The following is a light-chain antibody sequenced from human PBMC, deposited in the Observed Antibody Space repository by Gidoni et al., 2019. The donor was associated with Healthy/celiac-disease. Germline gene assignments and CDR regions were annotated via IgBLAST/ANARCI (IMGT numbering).Light chain of an antibody. CDR1: QSISSC. Sequence: QLTQSPSTLSASVGDRVTITCRASQSISSCLTWYQQKPGKAPKLLIYDASSLESGVPSRFSGSGSGTEFTLTISSLQPDDFATYYCQQNNSYPLTFGEGTKVEIK. V-gene: IGKV1-5*01. J-gene: IGKJ4*01. CDR2: DAS. CDR3: QQNNSYPLT.